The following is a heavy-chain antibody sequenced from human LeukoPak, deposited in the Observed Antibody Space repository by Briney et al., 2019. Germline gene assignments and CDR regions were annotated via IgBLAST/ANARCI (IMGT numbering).Heavy chain of an antibody. CDR3: APTIKNYPYYFDY. Sequence: ASVKVYCKVSGYTLTELSMHWVRQAPGKGLEWMGGFDPEDGETIYAQKFQGRVTMTEDTSTDTAYMELSSLRSEDTAVYYCAPTIKNYPYYFDYWGQGTLVTVSS. D-gene: IGHD1-7*01. CDR1: GYTLTELS. V-gene: IGHV1-24*01. J-gene: IGHJ4*02. CDR2: FDPEDGET.